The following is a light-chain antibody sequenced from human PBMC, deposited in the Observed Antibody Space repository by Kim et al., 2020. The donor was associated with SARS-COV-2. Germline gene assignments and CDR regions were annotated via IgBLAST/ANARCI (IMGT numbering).Light chain of an antibody. CDR3: QQYETYWT. Sequence: DIQMTQSPSTPSASVGDRVTITCRASQNIDNWLAWYQQKPGKAPNLLIYKASRLHNGVPSRFSGSGSGTEFTLTISSLQPDDFGIYFCQQYETYWTFGLGTKVDIK. CDR2: KAS. CDR1: QNIDNW. J-gene: IGKJ1*01. V-gene: IGKV1-5*03.